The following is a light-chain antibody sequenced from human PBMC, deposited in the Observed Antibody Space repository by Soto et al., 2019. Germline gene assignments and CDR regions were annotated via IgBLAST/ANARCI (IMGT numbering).Light chain of an antibody. CDR3: QQHCDWPIT. CDR2: DAS. V-gene: IGKV3-11*01. J-gene: IGKJ3*01. Sequence: DIVLTQSPATLSFSTEERATLSCRASQSVSSYFAWYQQKPGQAPPLLIYDASNRSTAIPARFSSSGSGTDFNLTISVLEPDAVAVYYDQQHCDWPITFGPGTKVQSK. CDR1: QSVSSY.